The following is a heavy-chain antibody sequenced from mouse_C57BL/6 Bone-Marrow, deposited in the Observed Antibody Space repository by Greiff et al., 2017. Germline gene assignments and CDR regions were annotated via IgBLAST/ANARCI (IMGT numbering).Heavy chain of an antibody. Sequence: EVQLVESGPGLAKPSQTLSLTCSVTGHSITSDYWNWIRKFPGNKLEYMGYISYSGSTYYKPSLKSRISITRDTSKNQYYLQLNSVTTEDTATYYCARSVSFITTGFDYWGQGTTLTVSS. J-gene: IGHJ2*01. CDR3: ARSVSFITTGFDY. D-gene: IGHD1-1*01. V-gene: IGHV3-8*01. CDR1: GHSITSDY. CDR2: ISYSGST.